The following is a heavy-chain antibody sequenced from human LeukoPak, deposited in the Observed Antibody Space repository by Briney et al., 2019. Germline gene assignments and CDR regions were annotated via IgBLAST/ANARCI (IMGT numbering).Heavy chain of an antibody. CDR2: INHSGST. J-gene: IGHJ4*02. CDR1: GGSFSGYY. D-gene: IGHD2-15*01. CDR3: ARGGSVVVVAATYFDY. Sequence: SETLSLTCAVYGGSFSGYYWSWIRQPPGKGLEWIGEINHSGSTYYNPSLKSRVTISVDTSKNQFSLKLSSVTAADTAVYYCARGGSVVVVAATYFDYWGQGTLVTVSS. V-gene: IGHV4-34*01.